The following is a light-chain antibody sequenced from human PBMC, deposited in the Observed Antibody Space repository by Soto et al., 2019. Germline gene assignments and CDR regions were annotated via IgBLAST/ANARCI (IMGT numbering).Light chain of an antibody. CDR3: QQYNNWPPWT. CDR2: GAS. CDR1: QSVSSN. J-gene: IGKJ1*01. Sequence: EIVMTQSPATLSVSPGERATLSCRASQSVSSNLAWYQQKPGQAPRLLIYGASTRATGIPARFSCSGSGTEFTLTISSLQSEDFAVYYCQQYNNWPPWTFDQGTKVEIK. V-gene: IGKV3-15*01.